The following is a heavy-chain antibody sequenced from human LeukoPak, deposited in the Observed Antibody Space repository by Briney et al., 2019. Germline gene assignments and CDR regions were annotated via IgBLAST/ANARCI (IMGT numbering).Heavy chain of an antibody. J-gene: IGHJ4*02. Sequence: SETLSLTCSVSGGFNTHYYWSWMRQPPGRGLEWIGYIYHSGSTNYNPSLKSRVTISVDTSKNHFSLNLSSVTAADTAMYYCASRERWGQGTLVTVSS. CDR1: GGFNTHYY. CDR3: ASRER. CDR2: IYHSGST. V-gene: IGHV4-59*12.